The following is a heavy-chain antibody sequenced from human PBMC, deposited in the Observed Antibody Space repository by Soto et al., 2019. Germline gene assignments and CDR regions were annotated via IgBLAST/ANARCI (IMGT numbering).Heavy chain of an antibody. J-gene: IGHJ4*02. CDR2: IIPILGIA. CDR1: GGTFSSYT. Sequence: QVQLVQSGAEVKKPGSSVKVSCKASGGTFSSYTVSWVRQAPGQGLEWMGRIIPILGIANYAQKFQGRVTITANKSTGTAYMALSSLRFEDTAVYYCANPPRYWGQGTLVTVSS. CDR3: ANPPRY. V-gene: IGHV1-69*02.